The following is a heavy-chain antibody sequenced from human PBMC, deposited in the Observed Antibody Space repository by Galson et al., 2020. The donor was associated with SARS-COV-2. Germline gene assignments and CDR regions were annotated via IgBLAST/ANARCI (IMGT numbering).Heavy chain of an antibody. CDR1: GFAFGDYA. D-gene: IGHD4-4*01. Sequence: GESLKISCRSSGFAFGDYAMSWFRQAPGKGLEWVGFIRSKRYGGTTEYAASVKGSFTISRDDSESTVYLEMNSLKTEDTAVYYCTRDGGADFSNYVFGRRYSGMDVWGPGTTVIVS. V-gene: IGHV3-49*03. J-gene: IGHJ6*02. CDR2: IRSKRYGGTT. CDR3: TRDGGADFSNYVFGRRYSGMDV.